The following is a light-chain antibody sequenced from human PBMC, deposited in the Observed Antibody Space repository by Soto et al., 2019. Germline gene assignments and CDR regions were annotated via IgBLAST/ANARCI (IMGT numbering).Light chain of an antibody. CDR1: QGISSW. J-gene: IGKJ4*02. V-gene: IGKV1-12*01. CDR2: AAS. CDR3: QQADTFPLT. Sequence: DIQMTQSPSSVSASVGDRVTITCRASQGISSWVAWYQQKPGKAPNLLIYAASSLQSGVPSRFSRSGSGTEFTLTISSLQPEDSATYYCQQADTFPLTFGGGTKVQLK.